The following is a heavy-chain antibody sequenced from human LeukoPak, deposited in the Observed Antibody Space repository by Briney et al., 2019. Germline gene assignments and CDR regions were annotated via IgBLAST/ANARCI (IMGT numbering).Heavy chain of an antibody. D-gene: IGHD3-22*01. Sequence: SETLSLTCSVSGVSISSFYWTWIRQVPGKGLEWIGYFYNSGSSDYNPSLKSRATFSEDTSKNHFSLSLSAVTAAGTAVYYCASPGPYYSETSGYLVFWGQGILVTVSS. CDR3: ASPGPYYSETSGYLVF. V-gene: IGHV4-59*01. J-gene: IGHJ4*02. CDR1: GVSISSFY. CDR2: FYNSGSS.